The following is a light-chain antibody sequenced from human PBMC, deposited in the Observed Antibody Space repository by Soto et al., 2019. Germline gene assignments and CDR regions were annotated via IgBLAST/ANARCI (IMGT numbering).Light chain of an antibody. CDR3: QQYNNWPHT. Sequence: EIVMTQSPAALSVSPGGRATLSCRASQRVNINLACYQKKPCQSPRLLVYGASTRATGLPARFSGRGSGTEFILTISGLQFEDFAVYYCQQYNNWPHTFGQGTKLEIK. CDR2: GAS. V-gene: IGKV3-15*01. CDR1: QRVNIN. J-gene: IGKJ2*01.